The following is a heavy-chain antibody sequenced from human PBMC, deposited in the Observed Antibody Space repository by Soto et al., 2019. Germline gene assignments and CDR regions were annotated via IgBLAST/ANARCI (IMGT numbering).Heavy chain of an antibody. D-gene: IGHD7-27*01. CDR2: ISYDGSNK. V-gene: IGHV3-30*18. Sequence: ESGGGVVQPGRSLRLSCAASGFTFSSYGMHWVRQAPGKGLEWVADISYDGSNKYYADSVKGRFTISRDNSKNTLYLQMNSLRAEDTAVYYCAKDLLGPGRAYGMDVWGQGTTVTVSS. CDR1: GFTFSSYG. J-gene: IGHJ6*02. CDR3: AKDLLGPGRAYGMDV.